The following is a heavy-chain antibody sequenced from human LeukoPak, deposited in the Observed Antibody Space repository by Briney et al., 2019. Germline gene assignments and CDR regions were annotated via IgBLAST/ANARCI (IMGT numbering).Heavy chain of an antibody. Sequence: GGSLRLSCAASGFTFSSYAMHWVRQAPGKGLEWVAVISYDGSNKYYADSVKGRFTISRDNSKNSLYLQMNSLRAEDTAVYYCARDARYCSSTSCYFDYWGQGTLVTVSS. CDR2: ISYDGSNK. V-gene: IGHV3-30*04. J-gene: IGHJ4*02. CDR3: ARDARYCSSTSCYFDY. CDR1: GFTFSSYA. D-gene: IGHD2-2*01.